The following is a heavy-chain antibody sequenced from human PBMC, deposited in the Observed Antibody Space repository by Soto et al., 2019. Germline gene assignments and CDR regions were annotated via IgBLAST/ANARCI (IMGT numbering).Heavy chain of an antibody. CDR2: ISSGSAFI. V-gene: IGHV3-21*01. CDR3: TRDQGGIYDSWFDP. D-gene: IGHD1-26*01. Sequence: EVQVVESGGGLVKPGGSLRLSCNFTFSMYSMNWVRQAPGKGLEWVASISSGSAFIKYADSVKGRFSISRDNAKNSVSLQMSSLRAEDTAMYYCTRDQGGIYDSWFDPWGRGTLVTVSS. CDR1: TFSMYS. J-gene: IGHJ5*02.